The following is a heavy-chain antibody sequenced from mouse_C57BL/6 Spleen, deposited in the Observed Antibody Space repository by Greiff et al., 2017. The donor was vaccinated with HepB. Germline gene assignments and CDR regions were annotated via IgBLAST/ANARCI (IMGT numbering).Heavy chain of an antibody. CDR1: GYTFTDYY. J-gene: IGHJ3*01. V-gene: IGHV1-26*01. D-gene: IGHD3-2*02. CDR3: ARRGTAQIFAY. Sequence: VQLQQSGPELVKPGASVKISCKASGYTFTDYYMNWVKQSHGKSLEWIGDINPNNGGTSYNQKFKGKATLTVDKSSSTAYMELRSLTSEDSAVYYCARRGTAQIFAYWGQGTLVTVSA. CDR2: INPNNGGT.